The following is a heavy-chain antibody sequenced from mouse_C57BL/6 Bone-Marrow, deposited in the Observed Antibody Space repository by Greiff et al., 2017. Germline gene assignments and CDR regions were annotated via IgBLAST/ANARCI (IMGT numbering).Heavy chain of an antibody. CDR1: GYTFTSYW. CDR2: INPSSGYT. D-gene: IGHD1-1*01. Sequence: VQLQQSGAELAKPGASVKLSCKASGYTFTSYWMHWVKQRPGQGLEWIGYINPSSGYTKYNQKFKDKATLTADKSSSTAYMQLSSLTYEDAAVXYCSRLSRLRWAWFAYWGKGTLVTVSA. V-gene: IGHV1-7*01. CDR3: SRLSRLRWAWFAY. J-gene: IGHJ3*01.